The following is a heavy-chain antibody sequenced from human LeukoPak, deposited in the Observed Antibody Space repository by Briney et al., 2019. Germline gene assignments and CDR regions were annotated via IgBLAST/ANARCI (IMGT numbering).Heavy chain of an antibody. CDR2: INPNSGGT. CDR1: GYTFTGYY. D-gene: IGHD3-22*01. V-gene: IGHV1-2*02. J-gene: IGHJ4*02. CDR3: ATFDVYYDSSGSDY. Sequence: ASVKVSCKASGYTFTGYYMHWLRQAPGQGLEWMGWINPNSGGTNYAQKFQGRVTMTRDTSISTAYMELSRLRSDDTAVYYCATFDVYYDSSGSDYWGQGTLVTVSS.